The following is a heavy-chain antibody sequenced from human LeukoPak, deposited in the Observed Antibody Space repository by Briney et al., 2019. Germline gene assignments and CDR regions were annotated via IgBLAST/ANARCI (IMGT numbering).Heavy chain of an antibody. D-gene: IGHD1-26*01. CDR1: GFTFSSYG. J-gene: IGHJ6*03. Sequence: WGSLRLSCAASGFTFSSYGMHWVRQAPGQGLEWVSSISTSNNYIYYPDSVKGRFTISRDNAKNSLYLQMNSLRAEDTAVYYCARSVNSGSYLGGDYYYYYMDVWGKGTTVTVSS. CDR2: ISTSNNYI. CDR3: ARSVNSGSYLGGDYYYYYMDV. V-gene: IGHV3-21*01.